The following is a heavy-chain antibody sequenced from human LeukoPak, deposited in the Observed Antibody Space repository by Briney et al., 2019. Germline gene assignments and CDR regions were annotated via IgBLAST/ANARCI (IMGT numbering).Heavy chain of an antibody. CDR2: ITSSSSYI. V-gene: IGHV3-21*06. CDR1: GFTFGSYE. Sequence: PGGSLRLSCAASGFTFGSYEMNWVRQAPGKGLEWVSSITSSSSYIYYADSVKGRFTISRDNAKNSLYLQMDSLRVEDTAEYYCARDPYSGNYGAYYYYYMDVWGKGTTVTVSS. J-gene: IGHJ6*03. CDR3: ARDPYSGNYGAYYYYYMDV. D-gene: IGHD1-26*01.